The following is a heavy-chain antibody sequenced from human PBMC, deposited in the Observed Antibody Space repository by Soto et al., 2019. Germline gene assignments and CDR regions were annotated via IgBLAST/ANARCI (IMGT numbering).Heavy chain of an antibody. CDR3: TRGGTAMATRYYYYYYYMDV. CDR2: INAGNGNT. J-gene: IGHJ6*03. V-gene: IGHV1-3*01. D-gene: IGHD5-18*01. CDR1: GYTFTSYA. Sequence: ASVKVSCKASGYTFTSYAMHWVRQAPGQRLEWMGWINAGNGNTKYSQKFQGRVTITRDTSVSTAYMELSSLRSEDTAVYYCTRGGTAMATRYYYYYYYMDVWGKGTTVTVSS.